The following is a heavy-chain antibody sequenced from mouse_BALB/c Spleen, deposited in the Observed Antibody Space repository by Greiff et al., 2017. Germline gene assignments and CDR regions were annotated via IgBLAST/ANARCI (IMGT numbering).Heavy chain of an antibody. D-gene: IGHD1-1*01. CDR2: ISSGSSTI. CDR3: ASSPSYYYVSSSAWFAY. Sequence: EVKLVESGGGLVQPGGSRKLSCAASGFTFSSFGMHWVRQAPEKGLEWVAYISSGSSTIYYADTVKGRFTISRDNPKNTLFLQMTSLRSEDTAMYYCASSPSYYYVSSSAWFAYWGQGTLVTVSA. CDR1: GFTFSSFG. V-gene: IGHV5-17*02. J-gene: IGHJ3*01.